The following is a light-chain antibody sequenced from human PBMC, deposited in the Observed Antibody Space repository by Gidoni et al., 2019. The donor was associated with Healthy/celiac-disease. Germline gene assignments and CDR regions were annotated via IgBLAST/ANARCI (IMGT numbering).Light chain of an antibody. CDR2: GAS. Sequence: EIVMTQSPATLSVSPGERATLYCRASQSVRSNLAWYQQKPGQAPRLLIYGASTRATGIPARVSGSGFGTEFTLTISNLQSEDFAVYYCQQDNNWPQTFGQGTRLEIK. J-gene: IGKJ5*01. CDR3: QQDNNWPQT. CDR1: QSVRSN. V-gene: IGKV3-15*01.